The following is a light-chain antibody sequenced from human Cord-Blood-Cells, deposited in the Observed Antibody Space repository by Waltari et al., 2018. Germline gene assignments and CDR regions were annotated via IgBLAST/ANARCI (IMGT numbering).Light chain of an antibody. V-gene: IGKV1-33*01. CDR3: QQYDNLPYT. CDR1: QDISNY. CDR2: DAS. J-gene: IGKJ2*01. Sequence: DIQMTKSPSSLSASVGDRVTITCQASQDISNYLNWYQQKPGNAPKLLIYDASNLETGVPARFSGRGSGTDFTFTISSLQPEEIATYYCQQYDNLPYTFGQGTKLEIK.